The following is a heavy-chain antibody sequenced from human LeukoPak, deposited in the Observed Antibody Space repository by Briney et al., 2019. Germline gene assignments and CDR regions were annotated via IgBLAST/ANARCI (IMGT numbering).Heavy chain of an antibody. V-gene: IGHV3-21*01. CDR2: INTDGRYK. Sequence: GGSLRLSCAASGFTFTSYSMHWVRQTPGEGLEWVSSINTDGRYKLYADSVKGRFTISRDDAKNSLSLQMNSLRVEDTALYYCARGDDFWGDRDAFDIWGQGTMVTVSS. CDR1: GFTFTSYS. J-gene: IGHJ3*02. D-gene: IGHD3-3*01. CDR3: ARGDDFWGDRDAFDI.